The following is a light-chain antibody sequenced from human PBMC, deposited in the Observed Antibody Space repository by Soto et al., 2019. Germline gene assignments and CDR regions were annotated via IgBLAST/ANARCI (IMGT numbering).Light chain of an antibody. Sequence: DIQLTQSPPFLSASVGDRVTITCRASQGISTYLAWYQQKPGKAPKLLIYAASTLQSGVPSRFSGSVSGAEFTLTISSLQHEDLATYYCQQFNSDATWTFGQGTKVEIK. V-gene: IGKV1-9*01. CDR3: QQFNSDATWT. CDR2: AAS. CDR1: QGISTY. J-gene: IGKJ1*01.